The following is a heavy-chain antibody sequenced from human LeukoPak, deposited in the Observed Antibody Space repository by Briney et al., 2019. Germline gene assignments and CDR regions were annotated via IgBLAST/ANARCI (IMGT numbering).Heavy chain of an antibody. CDR2: MNPNSGNT. CDR1: GYTFTSYG. D-gene: IGHD3-9*01. CDR3: ARGDRDYDILTGYSKSWFDP. Sequence: ASVKVSCKASGYTFTSYGISWVRQAPGQGLEWMGRMNPNSGNTGYAQKFQGRVTITRNTSISTAYMELSSLRSEDTAVYYCARGDRDYDILTGYSKSWFDPWGQGTLVTVSS. V-gene: IGHV1-8*03. J-gene: IGHJ5*02.